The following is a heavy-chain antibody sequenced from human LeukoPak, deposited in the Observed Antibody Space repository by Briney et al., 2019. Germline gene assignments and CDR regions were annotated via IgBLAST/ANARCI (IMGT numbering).Heavy chain of an antibody. CDR1: GGTFSSYA. D-gene: IGHD6-13*01. CDR2: IIPIFGTA. V-gene: IGHV1-69*13. Sequence: ASVKVSCKASGGTFSSYAISWVRQAPGQGLEWMGGIIPIFGTANYAQKFQGRVTITADESTSTAHMELSSLRSEDTAVCYCARGKLDGYSSSWYNPGSDFDYWGQGTLVTVSS. J-gene: IGHJ4*02. CDR3: ARGKLDGYSSSWYNPGSDFDY.